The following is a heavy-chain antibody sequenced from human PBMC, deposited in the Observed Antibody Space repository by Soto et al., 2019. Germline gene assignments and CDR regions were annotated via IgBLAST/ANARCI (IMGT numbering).Heavy chain of an antibody. D-gene: IGHD6-19*01. V-gene: IGHV3-30*18. CDR1: GFTFTSHG. J-gene: IGHJ4*02. CDR3: AKVSASTSGWHGSGWGTFDS. Sequence: GSLRLSCAASGFTFTSHGMHWVRQAPGKGLDWVAAISSTGSNQYYADSVKGRFTIPRSDSTNTLYPEMKSLRVEDTAIYYCAKVSASTSGWHGSGWGTFDSWGQGTLVTVS. CDR2: ISSTGSNQ.